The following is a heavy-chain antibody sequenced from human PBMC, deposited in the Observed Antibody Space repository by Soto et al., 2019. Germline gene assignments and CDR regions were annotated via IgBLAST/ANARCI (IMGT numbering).Heavy chain of an antibody. CDR2: IYNSVNT. CDR1: GDSISNGYYP. D-gene: IGHD3-10*01. CDR3: ARGPSGDKVDY. J-gene: IGHJ4*02. V-gene: IGHV4-30-4*01. Sequence: QVQLQESGPGRVEPSQTLSLTCTVSGDSISNGYYPWSWIRQPPGKDLEWIGHIYNSVNTYSNPSLKSRVTISADTSKNQFSLKLSSVTAADTAVYYCARGPSGDKVDYWGQGTLVTVSS.